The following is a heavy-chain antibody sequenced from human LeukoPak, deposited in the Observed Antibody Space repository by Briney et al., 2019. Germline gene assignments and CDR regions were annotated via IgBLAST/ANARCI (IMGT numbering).Heavy chain of an antibody. V-gene: IGHV1-46*01. CDR1: GYTFTSYY. J-gene: IGHJ6*03. CDR2: INPSGGST. Sequence: GASVKVSCKASGYTFTSYYMHWVRQAPGQGLEWMGIINPSGGSTSYAQKFQGRVTMTRDMSTSTVYMELSSLRSEDTAVYYCARSPHYDYVWGSYRSRVGYYMDVWGKGTTVTVSS. D-gene: IGHD3-16*02. CDR3: ARSPHYDYVWGSYRSRVGYYMDV.